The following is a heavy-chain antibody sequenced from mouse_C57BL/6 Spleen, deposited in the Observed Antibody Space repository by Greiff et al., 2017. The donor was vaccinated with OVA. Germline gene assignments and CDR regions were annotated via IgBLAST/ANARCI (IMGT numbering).Heavy chain of an antibody. J-gene: IGHJ3*01. Sequence: QVQLQQPGAELVMPGASVKLSCKASGYTFTSYWMHWVKQRPGQGLEWIGEIDPSDSYTNYNQKFKGKSTLTVDKSSSTAYMQLSSLTSEDSAVYYCARGGLTAQATWFAYWGQGTLVTVSA. CDR2: IDPSDSYT. CDR1: GYTFTSYW. V-gene: IGHV1-69*01. D-gene: IGHD3-2*02. CDR3: ARGGLTAQATWFAY.